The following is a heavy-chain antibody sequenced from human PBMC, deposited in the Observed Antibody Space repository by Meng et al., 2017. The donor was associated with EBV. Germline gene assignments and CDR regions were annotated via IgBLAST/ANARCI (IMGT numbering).Heavy chain of an antibody. D-gene: IGHD6-19*01. J-gene: IGHJ4*02. CDR2: IKPNSGGT. CDR3: ARVGIAVAGTGDY. V-gene: IGHV1-2*06. CDR1: RKTFTGYY. Sequence: QVQLVQSGLEWKKPGASAKASCKASRKTFTGYYMHWVRQAPGQGLEWMGRIKPNSGGTNYEQKFQGRVTMTRDTSISTAYMELSRLRSDDTAVYYCARVGIAVAGTGDYWGQGTLVTVSS.